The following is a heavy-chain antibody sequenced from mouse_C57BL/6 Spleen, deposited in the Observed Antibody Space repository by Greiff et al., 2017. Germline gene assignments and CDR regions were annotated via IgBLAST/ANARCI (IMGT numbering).Heavy chain of an antibody. CDR1: GFNIKDDY. CDR2: IDPENGDT. D-gene: IGHD1-1*01. CDR3: TTYPDYYGSSYGYFDV. V-gene: IGHV14-4*01. Sequence: DVKLVESGAELVRPGASVKLSCTASGFNIKDDYMHWVKQRPEQGLEWIGWIDPENGDTEYASKFQGKATITADTSSNTAYLQLSSLTSEDTAVYYCTTYPDYYGSSYGYFDVWGTGTTVTVSS. J-gene: IGHJ1*03.